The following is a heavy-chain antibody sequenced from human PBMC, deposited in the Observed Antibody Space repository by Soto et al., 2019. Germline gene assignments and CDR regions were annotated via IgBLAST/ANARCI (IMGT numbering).Heavy chain of an antibody. CDR1: GGSISSGGYY. V-gene: IGHV4-31*03. J-gene: IGHJ5*02. CDR2: IYYSGST. D-gene: IGHD4-17*01. Sequence: QVQLQESGPGLVKPSQTLSLTCTVSGGSISSGGYYWRWIRQHPGKGLEWIGYIYYSGSTYYNPYLKSGVTISVATSKNQFSLKLSSVTAADTAVYYWARDPHDYGNNWFDPWGQGTLVTASP. CDR3: ARDPHDYGNNWFDP.